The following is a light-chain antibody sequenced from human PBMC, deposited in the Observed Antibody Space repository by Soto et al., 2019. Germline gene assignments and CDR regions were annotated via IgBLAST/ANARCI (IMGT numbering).Light chain of an antibody. CDR2: AAS. CDR1: QGIGTY. Sequence: DIQLTQSPSFLSASVGDRVTITCRASQGIGTYLAWCQQKPGKAPNLLIYAASTLQSGVPSRFSGSGSGTEFTLTISSLQPEDFATYSCQQLNSYAFGQGTRLEIK. J-gene: IGKJ5*01. V-gene: IGKV1-9*01. CDR3: QQLNSYA.